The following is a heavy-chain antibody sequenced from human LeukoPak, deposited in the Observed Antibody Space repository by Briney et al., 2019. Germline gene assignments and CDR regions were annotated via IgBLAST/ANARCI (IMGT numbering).Heavy chain of an antibody. CDR1: GFTSSIYA. Sequence: QPRGSLRLSCAASGFTSSIYAMSWVRQAPGKGLEWVSAISGSGGSTYYADSVKGRFTISIDNSKNTLYLQMNSLRAEDTAVYYCAKVLRCSGGSCYFFFQHRGQGTLVTVSS. CDR2: ISGSGGST. V-gene: IGHV3-23*01. J-gene: IGHJ1*01. D-gene: IGHD2-15*01. CDR3: AKVLRCSGGSCYFFFQH.